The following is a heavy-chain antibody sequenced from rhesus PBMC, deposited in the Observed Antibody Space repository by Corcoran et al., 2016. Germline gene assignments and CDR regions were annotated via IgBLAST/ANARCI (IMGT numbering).Heavy chain of an antibody. V-gene: IGHV1-180*01. J-gene: IGHJ4*01. CDR2: ISHKNGNK. Sequence: QVQLVQSGGEIKQPGASVKLSCKASGYSFTTHYIHWVRQAPGQGLEWIGQISHKNGNKHYAQTIQGRATITTDTSTSTAYMALSSLRSEDTAVYYCTRDKSGGFDYWGQGVLVTVSS. CDR1: GYSFTTHY. CDR3: TRDKSGGFDY.